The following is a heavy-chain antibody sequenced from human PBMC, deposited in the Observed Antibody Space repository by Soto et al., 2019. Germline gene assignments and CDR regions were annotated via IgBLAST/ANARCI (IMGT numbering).Heavy chain of an antibody. CDR2: IWYDGSNK. Sequence: GGSLRLSCAASGFTFSSYGMHWVRQAPGKGLEWVAVIWYDGSNKYYADSVKGRFTISRDNSKNTLYLQMNSLRAEDTAVYYCARVAHDYGDYYFDYWGQGTLVTVSS. CDR3: ARVAHDYGDYYFDY. V-gene: IGHV3-33*01. J-gene: IGHJ4*02. CDR1: GFTFSSYG. D-gene: IGHD4-17*01.